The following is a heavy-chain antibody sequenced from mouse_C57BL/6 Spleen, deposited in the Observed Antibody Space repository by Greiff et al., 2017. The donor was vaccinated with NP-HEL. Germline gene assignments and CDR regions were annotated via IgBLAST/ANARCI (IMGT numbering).Heavy chain of an antibody. CDR1: GYTFTSYW. J-gene: IGHJ3*01. CDR3: ARSGSNSFAY. Sequence: VQLQQPGAELVRPGSSVKLSCNASGYTFTSYWMPWVKQRPIQGLEWIGNIDPSDSETHYNQKFKDKATLTVDKSSSTAYMQLSSLTSEDSAVYYCARSGSNSFAYWGQGTLVTVSA. V-gene: IGHV1-52*01. D-gene: IGHD2-5*01. CDR2: IDPSDSET.